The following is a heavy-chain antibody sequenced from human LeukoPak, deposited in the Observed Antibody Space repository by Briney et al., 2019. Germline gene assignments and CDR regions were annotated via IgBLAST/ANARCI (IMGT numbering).Heavy chain of an antibody. D-gene: IGHD3-3*01. CDR1: GYGLNELS. J-gene: IGHJ5*02. Sequence: ASVKVSCKVSGYGLNELSMHWVRRAPGRGLEWVGVFDPEEGETVSAQKFQGRVTMTEDTSTDTAYMELRSLRFEDTAVYYCARPPPGLGVAWAWFDPWGQGTLVTVSS. CDR2: FDPEEGET. CDR3: ARPPPGLGVAWAWFDP. V-gene: IGHV1-24*01.